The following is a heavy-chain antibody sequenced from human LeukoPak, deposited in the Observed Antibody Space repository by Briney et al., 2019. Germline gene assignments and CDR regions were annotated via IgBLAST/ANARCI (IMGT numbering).Heavy chain of an antibody. D-gene: IGHD2-2*01. Sequence: SETLSLTCTVSGGSISSYYWSWIRQPPGKGLEWIEYIYYSGRTYYNPSLKIRVTIFADTSKNQFSLKLNSVTAADTAVYYCARSQATAMVSDYWGQGTLVTVSS. CDR3: ARSQATAMVSDY. V-gene: IGHV4-59*04. CDR1: GGSISSYY. CDR2: IYYSGRT. J-gene: IGHJ4*02.